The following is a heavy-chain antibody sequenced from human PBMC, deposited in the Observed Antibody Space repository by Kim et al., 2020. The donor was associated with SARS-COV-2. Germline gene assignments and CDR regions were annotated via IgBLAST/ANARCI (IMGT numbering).Heavy chain of an antibody. CDR3: ARGRYGSGSYFNVGDY. D-gene: IGHD3-10*01. J-gene: IGHJ4*02. V-gene: IGHV3-23*01. Sequence: ESVKGRFTISRDNSQNTLFLQMRSLSPEDTAIYYCARGRYGSGSYFNVGDYWGPGTLVTVSS.